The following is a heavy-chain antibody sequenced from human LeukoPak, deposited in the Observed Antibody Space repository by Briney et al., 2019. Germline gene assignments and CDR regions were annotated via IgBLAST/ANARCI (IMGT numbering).Heavy chain of an antibody. CDR2: ISSADSNT. D-gene: IGHD3-9*01. V-gene: IGHV3-30*03. J-gene: IGHJ5*02. Sequence: GRSLRLSCAASGFFATADIIHSVREAPGKGQASVAVISSADSNTNYADSVKSRFTISRDNSKNTLYMHMNSLRAEDTAVYYCARVRYCFFRAGDGIRDFDPWGQGTLVTVSS. CDR3: ARVRYCFFRAGDGIRDFDP. CDR1: GFFATADI.